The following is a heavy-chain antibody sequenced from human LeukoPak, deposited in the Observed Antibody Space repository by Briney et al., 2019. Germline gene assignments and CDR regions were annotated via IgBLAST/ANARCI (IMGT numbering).Heavy chain of an antibody. V-gene: IGHV3-30*02. CDR2: IRNDGSII. D-gene: IGHD6-13*01. Sequence: GGSLRLSCAASGFTFSSYGMHWIRQAPGKGLEWVAFIRNDGSIIYNADSVKGRFTISRDNSKNTLYLQMNSLRAEDTAVYYCARDPPSSSSWYEYIFDYWGQGTLVTVSS. CDR1: GFTFSSYG. CDR3: ARDPPSSSSWYEYIFDY. J-gene: IGHJ4*02.